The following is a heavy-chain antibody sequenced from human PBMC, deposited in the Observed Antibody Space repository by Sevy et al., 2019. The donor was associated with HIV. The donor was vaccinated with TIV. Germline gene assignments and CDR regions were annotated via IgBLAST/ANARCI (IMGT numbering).Heavy chain of an antibody. D-gene: IGHD3-16*02. J-gene: IGHJ4*02. V-gene: IGHV1-24*01. CDR1: GYTLTELS. Sequence: ASVKVSCKVSGYTLTELSMHWVRQAPGKGLEWMGGLDPEHGETIYAQKFQGRVTMTEDTSTDTAYMELSSLRSEDTAVYYCATAVMITFGGVIANDYWDQGTLVTVSS. CDR2: LDPEHGET. CDR3: ATAVMITFGGVIANDY.